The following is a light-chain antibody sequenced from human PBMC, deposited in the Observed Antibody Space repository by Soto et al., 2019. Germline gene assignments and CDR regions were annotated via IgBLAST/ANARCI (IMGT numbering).Light chain of an antibody. CDR1: QSVSTN. J-gene: IGKJ2*02. Sequence: IVLTQSPAALSVSPGERATLSCRASQSVSTNLAWYQQKPGQPPRLLIYGASTRATGVPARFSGSGSGTEFTLTISSMQSKDVAVYYCQQYNAWPSRTFGQGTKVEIK. CDR2: GAS. CDR3: QQYNAWPSRT. V-gene: IGKV3-15*01.